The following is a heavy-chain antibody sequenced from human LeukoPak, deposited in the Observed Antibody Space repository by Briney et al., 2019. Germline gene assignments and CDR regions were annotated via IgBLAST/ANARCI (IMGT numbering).Heavy chain of an antibody. Sequence: KSLQISWQGSGYTFTINSIGWARQLPGKGLEWMGNIYPGESATRTSPSCQGQVTISADRSISTAYLQWSSLKASDTAMYYCARPGSGTIGIDYCGEGTLVTVSS. J-gene: IGHJ4*02. CDR2: IYPGESAT. CDR3: ARPGSGTIGIDY. D-gene: IGHD3-10*01. V-gene: IGHV5-51*01. CDR1: GYTFTINS.